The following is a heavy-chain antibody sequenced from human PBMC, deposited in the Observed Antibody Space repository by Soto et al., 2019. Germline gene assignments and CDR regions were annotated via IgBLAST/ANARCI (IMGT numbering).Heavy chain of an antibody. CDR2: IKSDGSSS. CDR3: AREVAPATLPPSSLMDV. Sequence: EVQLVESGGGLVQPGGSLRLSCAASGFTFSGLWMHWVRRAPGKGLVWVSRIKSDGSSSSYADSVKGRFSISRDNAKNTLYLEMSSLRAEDTAVYYCAREVAPATLPPSSLMDVWGQGTTVTVSS. D-gene: IGHD2-15*01. CDR1: GFTFSGLW. V-gene: IGHV3-74*01. J-gene: IGHJ6*02.